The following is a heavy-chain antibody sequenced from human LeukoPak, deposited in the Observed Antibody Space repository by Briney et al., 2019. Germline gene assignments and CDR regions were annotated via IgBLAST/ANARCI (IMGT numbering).Heavy chain of an antibody. D-gene: IGHD4-11*01. Sequence: GGSLRLSCAASGFTVSSNYMSWVRQAPGKGLEWVSAISGGGDSTYYADSVKGRFAISRDNSKNTLYLQMTSLRAEDTAVYFCAKDGLQSRPYYFDYWGQGTLVTVSS. J-gene: IGHJ4*02. CDR1: GFTVSSNY. V-gene: IGHV3-23*01. CDR3: AKDGLQSRPYYFDY. CDR2: ISGGGDST.